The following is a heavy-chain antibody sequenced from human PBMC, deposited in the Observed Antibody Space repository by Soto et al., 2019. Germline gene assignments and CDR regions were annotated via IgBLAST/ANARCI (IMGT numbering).Heavy chain of an antibody. V-gene: IGHV1-69*13. CDR2: TIPIFVTA. CDR3: ARAEVSRDILTGLPYYYYGMDV. J-gene: IGHJ6*02. Sequence: ASVKVSCKASGGTFSSYAISWVRQAPGQGLEWMGGTIPIFVTANYPQKFQARVTITAGESPSTAYMELSSLRSEDTAVYYCARAEVSRDILTGLPYYYYGMDVWGQGTTVTVSS. D-gene: IGHD3-9*01. CDR1: GGTFSSYA.